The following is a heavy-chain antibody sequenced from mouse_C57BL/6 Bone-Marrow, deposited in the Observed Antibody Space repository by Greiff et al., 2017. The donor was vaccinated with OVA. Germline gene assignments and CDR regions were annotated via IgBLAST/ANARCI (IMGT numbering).Heavy chain of an antibody. Sequence: VQLVESGAELVKPGASVKISCKASGYAFSSYWMNWVKQRPGKGLEWIGQIYPGDGDTNYNGKFKGKATLTADKSSSTAYMQLSSLTSEDSAVYFCARSLGFLAAPPWFAYWGQGTLVTVSA. J-gene: IGHJ3*01. D-gene: IGHD2-14*01. V-gene: IGHV1-80*01. CDR2: IYPGDGDT. CDR3: ARSLGFLAAPPWFAY. CDR1: GYAFSSYW.